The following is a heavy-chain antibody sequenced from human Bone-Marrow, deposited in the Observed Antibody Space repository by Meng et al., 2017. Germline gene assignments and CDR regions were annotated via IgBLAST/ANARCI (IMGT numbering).Heavy chain of an antibody. CDR3: ARPGPGEQSLTPFFDF. V-gene: IGHV3-30-3*01. CDR1: GFTSSRYA. CDR2: ISDDGSDK. J-gene: IGHJ4*02. Sequence: QVQLVESGGGVVQPGRSLRLSCAASGFTSSRYAMDWVRQAPGKGLEWVAIISDDGSDKYHADSVKGRFTISRDNSKNTLFLQMNSLRSEDTAIYYCARPGPGEQSLTPFFDFWGQGALVTVSS. D-gene: IGHD1/OR15-1a*01.